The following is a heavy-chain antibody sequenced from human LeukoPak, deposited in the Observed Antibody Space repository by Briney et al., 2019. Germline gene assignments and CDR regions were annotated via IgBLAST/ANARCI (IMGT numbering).Heavy chain of an antibody. CDR2: INHSGST. V-gene: IGHV4-34*01. J-gene: IGHJ4*02. CDR1: GGSFSGYY. D-gene: IGHD6-6*01. Sequence: SETLSLTCAVYGGSFSGYYWSWIRQPPGKGLEWIGEINHSGSTNYNPSLKSRVTISVDTSKNQFSLKLSSVTAADTAVYYCARGYRRLVSFDYWGQGTLVTISS. CDR3: ARGYRRLVSFDY.